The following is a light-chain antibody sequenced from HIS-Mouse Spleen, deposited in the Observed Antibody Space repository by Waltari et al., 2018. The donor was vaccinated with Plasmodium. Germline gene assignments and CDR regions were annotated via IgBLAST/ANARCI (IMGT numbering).Light chain of an antibody. CDR2: EDS. Sequence: SYELTQPPSVSVSPGQTARITCSGDALPKKYSYWYQQKAGQAPVLVIYEDSKRPSGIPVRFSGSSSGTMAASTISGAQVEDEAYYYCYSTDSSGNHRVFGGGTKLTVL. J-gene: IGLJ3*02. V-gene: IGLV3-10*01. CDR1: ALPKKY. CDR3: YSTDSSGNHRV.